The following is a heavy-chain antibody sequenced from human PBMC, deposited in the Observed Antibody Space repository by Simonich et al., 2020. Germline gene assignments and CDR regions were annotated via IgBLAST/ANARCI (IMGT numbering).Heavy chain of an antibody. Sequence: EVQLVESGGGLVQPGGSLRLSCAASGFTFSSYWMSWVRQAPGKGLEWVANIKQDGSEKYYVDSVKCRFTISRDNAKNSLYLQMNSLRAEDTAVYYCARDREVYGSGSYYNYWGQGTLVTVSS. J-gene: IGHJ4*02. CDR2: IKQDGSEK. CDR1: GFTFSSYW. V-gene: IGHV3-7*01. CDR3: ARDREVYGSGSYYNY. D-gene: IGHD3-10*01.